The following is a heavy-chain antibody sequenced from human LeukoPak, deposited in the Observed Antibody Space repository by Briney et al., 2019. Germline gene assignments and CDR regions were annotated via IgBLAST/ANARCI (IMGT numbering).Heavy chain of an antibody. D-gene: IGHD2-2*01. CDR1: GGTFSSYA. CDR3: ARKYRSSTSCYERTGWFDP. J-gene: IGHJ5*02. Sequence: GASVKVSCKASGGTFSSYAISWVRQAPGQGLEWMGGIIPIFGTANYAQKFQGRVTITADESTSTAYMELSSLRSEDTAVYYCARKYRSSTSCYERTGWFDPWGQGTLVTVSS. CDR2: IIPIFGTA. V-gene: IGHV1-69*13.